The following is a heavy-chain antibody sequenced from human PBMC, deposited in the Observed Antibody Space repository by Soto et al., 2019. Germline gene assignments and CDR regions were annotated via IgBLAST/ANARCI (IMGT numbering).Heavy chain of an antibody. CDR1: TGSTNSFY. D-gene: IGHD5-12*01. J-gene: IGHJ4*02. CDR2: FFYTGST. V-gene: IGHV4-59*12. CDR3: ARSRDGYNLNPIDQ. Sequence: QVQLQVSGPGLVKPSATLSLSCTVSTGSTNSFYWSLIRQPPGKGVPWLGYFFYTGSTNHNPSLKSRVTIALDMSSNQFSLRLSSVTAADTAMYYCARSRDGYNLNPIDQWGQGLLVTVSS.